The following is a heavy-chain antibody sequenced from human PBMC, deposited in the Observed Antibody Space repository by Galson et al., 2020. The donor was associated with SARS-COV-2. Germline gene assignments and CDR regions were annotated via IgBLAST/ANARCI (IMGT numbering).Heavy chain of an antibody. D-gene: IGHD6-13*01. CDR3: ARGIIDSSWAQNPWSRCKYYGMDV. CDR2: IYYSGST. Sequence: ETSETQTLPCNLSGGSISSYYWNWIRQPPGKGLEWIGYIYYSGSTNYNPSLKSRVTISVDTSKNQFSLKLSSVTAAATAVYYCARGIIDSSWAQNPWSRCKYYGMDVWCQGTTVTVSS. V-gene: IGHV4-59*01. CDR1: GGSISSYY. J-gene: IGHJ6*02.